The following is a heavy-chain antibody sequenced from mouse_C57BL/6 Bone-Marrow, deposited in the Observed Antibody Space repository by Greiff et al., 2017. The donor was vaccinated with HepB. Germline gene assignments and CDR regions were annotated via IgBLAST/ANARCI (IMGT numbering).Heavy chain of an antibody. CDR1: GFSLTSYG. CDR2: ICSGGST. J-gene: IGHJ2*01. V-gene: IGHV2-2*01. D-gene: IGHD2-3*01. CDR3: ARKGDDGYFYFDY. Sequence: VQLQQSGPGLVQPSQSLSITCTVSGFSLTSYGVHWVRQSPGKGLEWLGVICSGGSTDYNAAFISRLSISKDNSKSQVFFKMNSLQADDTAIYYCARKGDDGYFYFDYWGQGTTLTVSS.